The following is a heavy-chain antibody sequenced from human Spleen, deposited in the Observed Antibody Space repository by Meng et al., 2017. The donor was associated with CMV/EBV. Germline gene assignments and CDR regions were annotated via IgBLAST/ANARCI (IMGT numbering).Heavy chain of an antibody. Sequence: GGSLRLSCAASGFTFSFYAMTWVRQAPGKGLEWVSAITGSGGSTYYADSVKGRFTISRDNAKKVLYLQMNSLSAEDTAVYYCVRGISYYFDSWGPGTLVTVSS. D-gene: IGHD2/OR15-2a*01. V-gene: IGHV3-23*01. CDR2: ITGSGGST. CDR1: GFTFSFYA. CDR3: VRGISYYFDS. J-gene: IGHJ4*02.